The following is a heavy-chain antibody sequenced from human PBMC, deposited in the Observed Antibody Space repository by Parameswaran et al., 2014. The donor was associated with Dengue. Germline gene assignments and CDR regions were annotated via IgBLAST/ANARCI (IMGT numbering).Heavy chain of an antibody. J-gene: IGHJ6*03. Sequence: WVRQAPGQGLEWMGWMNPNSGNTGYAQKFQGRVTMTRNTSTNTAYLELSSLNSEDTAVYYCAREFFQYDFWSGFDTHYYMDVWGKGTTVTVSS. V-gene: IGHV1-8*01. CDR3: AREFFQYDFWSGFDTHYYMDV. CDR2: MNPNSGNT. D-gene: IGHD3-3*01.